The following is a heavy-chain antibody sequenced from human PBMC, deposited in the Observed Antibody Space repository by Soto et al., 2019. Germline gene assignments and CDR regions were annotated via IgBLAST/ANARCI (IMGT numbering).Heavy chain of an antibody. Sequence: SETLSLTCTVSGGSISSSSYYWGWIRQPPGKGLEWIGSIYYSGSTYYNPSLKSRVTISVDTSKNQFSLKLSSVTAADTAVYYCATDKPFYSNQANDAFDIWGQGTMVTVSS. CDR3: ATDKPFYSNQANDAFDI. V-gene: IGHV4-39*01. CDR2: IYYSGST. D-gene: IGHD4-4*01. CDR1: GGSISSSSYY. J-gene: IGHJ3*02.